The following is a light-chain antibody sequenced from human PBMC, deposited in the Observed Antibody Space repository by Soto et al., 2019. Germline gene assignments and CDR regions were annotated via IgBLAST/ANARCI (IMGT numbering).Light chain of an antibody. J-gene: IGKJ4*01. CDR3: QKHNNWPPFT. CDR2: GAY. Sequence: EIVLTPSTANLSLSPGSRTSLSETASPSTSDNLAWYQQRPGQAPTLLLYGAYARATGIPATLSGSGCGTEFTLTISSLQPEDLAVYYCQKHNNWPPFTFGGGTKVDIK. CDR1: PSTSDN. V-gene: IGKV3-15*01.